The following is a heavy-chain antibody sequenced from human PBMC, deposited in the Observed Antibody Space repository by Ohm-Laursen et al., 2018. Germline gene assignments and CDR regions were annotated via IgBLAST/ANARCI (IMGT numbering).Heavy chain of an antibody. D-gene: IGHD7-27*01. J-gene: IGHJ4*02. CDR3: ARSSNWGPWDY. Sequence: PSDTLSLTCTVSGYSISSGYYWGWIRQPPGKGLEWIGSIYHSGSTYYNPSLKSRVTISIDTSKNQFSLKLSSVTAADTAVYYCARSSNWGPWDYWGQGTLVTVSS. CDR2: IYHSGST. CDR1: GYSISSGYY. V-gene: IGHV4-38-2*02.